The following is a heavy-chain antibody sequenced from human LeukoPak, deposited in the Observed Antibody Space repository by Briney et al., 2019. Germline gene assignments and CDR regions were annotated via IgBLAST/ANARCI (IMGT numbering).Heavy chain of an antibody. CDR3: AKTATISGVDY. D-gene: IGHD3-10*02. V-gene: IGHV3-7*01. Sequence: SGGSLRLSCAASGLRFSSYWMDWVRQAPGKGLEWVAHIKEDGSGEYYVDSVKGRFTISIDNAKKSMYLQMNSLRAEDTAVYYCAKTATISGVDYWGQGTLVTVSS. CDR2: IKEDGSGE. CDR1: GLRFSSYW. J-gene: IGHJ4*02.